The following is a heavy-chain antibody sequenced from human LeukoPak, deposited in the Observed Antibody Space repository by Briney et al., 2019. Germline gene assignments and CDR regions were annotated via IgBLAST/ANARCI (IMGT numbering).Heavy chain of an antibody. Sequence: PSETLSLTCAVYGGSFSGYYWSWIRQPPGKGLEWIGRIYTSGSTNYNPSLKSRVTMSVDTSKNQFSLKLSSVTAADTAVYYCARHSAISGSYGEDYFDYWGQGTLVTVSS. CDR1: GGSFSGYY. D-gene: IGHD1-26*01. J-gene: IGHJ4*02. CDR3: ARHSAISGSYGEDYFDY. V-gene: IGHV4-59*10. CDR2: IYTSGST.